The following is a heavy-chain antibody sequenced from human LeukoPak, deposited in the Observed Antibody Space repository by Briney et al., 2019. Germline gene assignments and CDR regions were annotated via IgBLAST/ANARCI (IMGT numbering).Heavy chain of an antibody. D-gene: IGHD2-15*01. V-gene: IGHV1-8*01. Sequence: ASVKVSCKASGYTFTSYDINWVRQATGQGLEWMGWMNPNSGNTGYAQKFQGRVTMTRNTYISTAYMELSSLRSEDTAVYYCARALGYCSGGSCYPSGSWGQGTLVTVSS. CDR3: ARALGYCSGGSCYPSGS. J-gene: IGHJ4*02. CDR2: MNPNSGNT. CDR1: GYTFTSYD.